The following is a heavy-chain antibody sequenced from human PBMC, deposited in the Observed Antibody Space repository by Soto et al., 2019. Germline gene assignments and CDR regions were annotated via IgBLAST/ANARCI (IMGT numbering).Heavy chain of an antibody. Sequence: PGGSLRLSCAASGFTFSSYGMHWVRQAPGKGLEWVAVIWYDGSNKYYADSVKGRFTISRDNSKNTLYLQMNSLRAEDTAVYYCARDGPAYYDFWSGYRFDYWGQGTLVTVSS. D-gene: IGHD3-3*01. J-gene: IGHJ4*02. CDR2: IWYDGSNK. CDR1: GFTFSSYG. CDR3: ARDGPAYYDFWSGYRFDY. V-gene: IGHV3-33*01.